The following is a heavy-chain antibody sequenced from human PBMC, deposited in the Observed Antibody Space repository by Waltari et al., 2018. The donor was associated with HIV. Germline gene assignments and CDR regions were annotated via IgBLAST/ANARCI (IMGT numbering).Heavy chain of an antibody. J-gene: IGHJ4*02. CDR3: ARGFSGFDY. Sequence: GAEVKKPGASVKVSCKASGYTFTRYYMHWVRQAPGQGLEWMGVINPSGERTVYAQKFQGRVTMTRDASTSTVYMVLSTLRSEDTAVYYCARGFSGFDYWGQGTLITVSS. CDR2: INPSGERT. V-gene: IGHV1-46*01. CDR1: GYTFTRYY.